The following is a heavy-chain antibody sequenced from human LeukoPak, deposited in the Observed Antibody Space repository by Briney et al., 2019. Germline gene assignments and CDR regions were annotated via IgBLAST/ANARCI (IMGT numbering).Heavy chain of an antibody. CDR2: IYPGDSDT. Sequence: GESLKISCKGSGYSFTDYWIGWVRQMPGKGLEWMGIIYPGDSDTRYSPSFQGQVTISADKSISTAYLQWSSLKASDTAMYYCARRVEGYSYAPHADWYFDLWGRGTLVTVSS. V-gene: IGHV5-51*01. J-gene: IGHJ2*01. CDR3: ARRVEGYSYAPHADWYFDL. CDR1: GYSFTDYW. D-gene: IGHD5-18*01.